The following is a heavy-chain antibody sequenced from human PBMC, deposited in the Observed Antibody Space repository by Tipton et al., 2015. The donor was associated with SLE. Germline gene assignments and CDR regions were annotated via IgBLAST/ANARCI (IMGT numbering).Heavy chain of an antibody. V-gene: IGHV3-30*04. CDR1: GFTFSIYA. CDR3: AKGPIMYTYDRSGYEFYD. D-gene: IGHD3-22*01. CDR2: ISYDGSNK. Sequence: SLRLSCAASGFTFSIYAMRWVRQAPGKGLEWVAVISYDGSNKYSADSVKGRFTISRDNSKNTLFLQMNSLRVDDTAVYYCAKGPIMYTYDRSGYEFYDWGQGTLVTVSS. J-gene: IGHJ4*02.